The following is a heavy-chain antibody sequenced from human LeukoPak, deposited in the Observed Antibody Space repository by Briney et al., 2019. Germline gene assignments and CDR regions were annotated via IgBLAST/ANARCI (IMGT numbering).Heavy chain of an antibody. V-gene: IGHV3-33*01. CDR1: GFTFSHCG. CDR2: ISFDGIYK. D-gene: IGHD1-1*01. Sequence: GGSLRLSCAASGFTFSHCGMHWVRQAPGKGLEWVAVISFDGIYKYYADSVKGRFTVSRDNSKNTLNMQMNSLRAEDTAVYYCARTTGDYFDYWGQGTLVTVSS. J-gene: IGHJ4*02. CDR3: ARTTGDYFDY.